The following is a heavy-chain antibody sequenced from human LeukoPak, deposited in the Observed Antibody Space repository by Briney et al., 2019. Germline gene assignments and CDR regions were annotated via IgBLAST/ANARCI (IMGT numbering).Heavy chain of an antibody. CDR1: GYTFTSYG. CDR3: ARDEDLTGYDAFDI. V-gene: IGHV1-3*01. J-gene: IGHJ3*02. CDR2: INAGNGNT. Sequence: GASVKVSCKASGYTFTSYGISWVRQAPGQRLEWMGWINAGNGNTKYSQKFQGRVTITRDTSASTAYMELSSLRSEDTAVYYCARDEDLTGYDAFDIWGQGTMVTVSS. D-gene: IGHD3-9*01.